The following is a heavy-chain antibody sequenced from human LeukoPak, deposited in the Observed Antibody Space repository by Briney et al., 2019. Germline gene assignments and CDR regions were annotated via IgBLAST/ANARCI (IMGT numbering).Heavy chain of an antibody. CDR2: IKQDGSEK. CDR1: GFTFSSYW. CDR3: AGVRAGANRAFDV. J-gene: IGHJ3*01. D-gene: IGHD4/OR15-4a*01. V-gene: IGHV3-7*03. Sequence: GGSLRLSCAASGFTFSSYWMSWVRQAPGKGLEWVANIKQDGSEKYYVDSVKGRFTISRDNAKNSLYLQMNSLRAEDTAVYYCAGVRAGANRAFDVWGQGTVVAVSS.